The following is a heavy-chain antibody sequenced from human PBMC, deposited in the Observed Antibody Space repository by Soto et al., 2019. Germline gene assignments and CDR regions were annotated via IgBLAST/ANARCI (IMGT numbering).Heavy chain of an antibody. CDR3: AGEDVTIFGMVPHYHYYGLDV. V-gene: IGHV1-69*06. CDR1: GGSSSSSV. J-gene: IGHJ6*02. D-gene: IGHD3-3*01. Sequence: QVQLVQSGAEVKKPGSSVKVSCKTSGGSSSSSVISWVRQAPGQGLEWMGEFTPKFASANYAQKLQGRVTMTADNSTSTVYMELRSLRSDDTAVYYCAGEDVTIFGMVPHYHYYGLDVCGQGTTVTVSS. CDR2: FTPKFASA.